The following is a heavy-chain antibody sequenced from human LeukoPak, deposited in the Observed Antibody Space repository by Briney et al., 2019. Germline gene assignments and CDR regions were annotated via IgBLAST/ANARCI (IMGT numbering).Heavy chain of an antibody. D-gene: IGHD5-12*01. V-gene: IGHV3-23*01. CDR2: ISGSGGST. J-gene: IGHJ4*02. CDR1: GFTFSSYA. CDR3: AKCPIVATIYYFDY. Sequence: PGGSLRLPCAASGFTFSSYAMSWVRQAPGKGLEWVSAISGSGGSTYYADSVKGRFTISRDNSKNTLYLQMNSLRAEDTAVYYCAKCPIVATIYYFDYWGQGTLVTVSS.